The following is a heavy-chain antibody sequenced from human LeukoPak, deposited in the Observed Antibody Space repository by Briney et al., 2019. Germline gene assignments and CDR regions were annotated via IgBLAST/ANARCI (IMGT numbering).Heavy chain of an antibody. V-gene: IGHV3-53*01. D-gene: IGHD3-10*01. J-gene: IGHJ3*02. CDR1: GFSVSTKY. CDR2: MSSGGNS. Sequence: GGSLRLSCAASGFSVSTKYIAWVRQAPGKGLEWVSFMSSGGNSQNADSVKGRFTISRDDSNNTLYLHLISLRAEDTAVYYCARGVYHGAGTPPAAFDIWGQGTMVTVSS. CDR3: ARGVYHGAGTPPAAFDI.